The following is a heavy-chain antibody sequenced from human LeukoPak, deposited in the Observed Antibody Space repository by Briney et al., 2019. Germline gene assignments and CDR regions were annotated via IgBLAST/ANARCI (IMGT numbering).Heavy chain of an antibody. V-gene: IGHV3-30*04. CDR2: ISYHGSNT. CDR1: GFTFSSFA. D-gene: IGHD5-18*01. CDR3: ARDLAYSRLDY. J-gene: IGHJ4*02. Sequence: GGSLRLSCAASGFTFSSFAMHWVRQAPGRGLEWVAAISYHGSNTYYADSVKGRFTISRDNSKNTLYLQMNSLRVEDTAFYYCARDLAYSRLDYWGQGMLVTVSS.